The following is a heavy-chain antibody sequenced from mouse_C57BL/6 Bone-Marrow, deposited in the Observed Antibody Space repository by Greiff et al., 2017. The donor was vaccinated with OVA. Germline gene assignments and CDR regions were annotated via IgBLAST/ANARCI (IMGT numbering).Heavy chain of an antibody. CDR3: ARQSTVVDYFDY. CDR1: GFTFSDYG. D-gene: IGHD1-1*01. V-gene: IGHV5-15*01. CDR2: ISNLAYSI. Sequence: EVKVVESGGGLVQPGGSLKLSCAASGFTFSDYGMAWVRQAPRKGPEWVAFISNLAYSIYYADTVTGRFTISRENAKNTLYLEMSSLRSEDTAMYYCARQSTVVDYFDYWGQGTTLTVSS. J-gene: IGHJ2*01.